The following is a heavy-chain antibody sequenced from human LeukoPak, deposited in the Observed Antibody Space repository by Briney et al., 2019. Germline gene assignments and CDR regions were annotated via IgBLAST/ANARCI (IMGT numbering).Heavy chain of an antibody. D-gene: IGHD3-16*01. V-gene: IGHV3-74*01. CDR1: GFTFSSSW. Sequence: GGSLRLSCAASGFTFSSSWMPWVRQAPGKGLVWVSRITRDGSSTTYADSVKGRFTTSRDNAKNTLYLQLDSLRDDDTAVYYCARDPGYESWSPFWGGMDVWGNGTTVIVSS. J-gene: IGHJ6*04. CDR2: ITRDGSST. CDR3: ARDPGYESWSPFWGGMDV.